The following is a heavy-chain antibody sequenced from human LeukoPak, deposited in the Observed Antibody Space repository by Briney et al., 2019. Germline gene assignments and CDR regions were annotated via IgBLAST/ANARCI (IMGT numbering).Heavy chain of an antibody. V-gene: IGHV4-61*02. Sequence: KPSETLSLTCTVSGGSISSGGYYWSWIRQPAGKGLEWIGRIYTSGSTNYNPSLKSRVTMSVDTSKNQFSLKLSSVTAADTAVYYCAREIAIVGATYYFDYWGQGTLVTVSS. D-gene: IGHD1-26*01. J-gene: IGHJ4*02. CDR1: GGSISSGGYY. CDR2: IYTSGST. CDR3: AREIAIVGATYYFDY.